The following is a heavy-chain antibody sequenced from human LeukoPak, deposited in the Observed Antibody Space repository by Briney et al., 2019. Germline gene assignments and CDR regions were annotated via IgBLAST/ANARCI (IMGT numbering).Heavy chain of an antibody. D-gene: IGHD3-9*01. V-gene: IGHV3-66*01. CDR3: AVSVRFERVWHYFNN. J-gene: IGHJ4*02. Sequence: GGSLRLSCAASEFSVGSNYMTWVRQAPGKGLEWVSLIYSGGSTYYADSVKGRFTISRDNAKNSLYLQMNSLRAEDTAVYYCAVSVRFERVWHYFNNWGQGTQVTVSS. CDR1: EFSVGSNY. CDR2: IYSGGST.